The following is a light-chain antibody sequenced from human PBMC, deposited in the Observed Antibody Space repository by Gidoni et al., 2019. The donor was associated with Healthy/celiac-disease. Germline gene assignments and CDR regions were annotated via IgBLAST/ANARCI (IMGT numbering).Light chain of an antibody. CDR1: KSLLHSNGYNC. J-gene: IGKJ1*01. V-gene: IGKV2-28*01. CDR3: MQALQTPRT. Sequence: DIVMTQYTLSLPVTPGEPASISCRSSKSLLHSNGYNCLDWYLQKPGQSPQLLIYLGSNRASGVPDRFSGSGSGTDFTLKISRVEAEDVGVYYCMQALQTPRTFGQGTKVEIK. CDR2: LGS.